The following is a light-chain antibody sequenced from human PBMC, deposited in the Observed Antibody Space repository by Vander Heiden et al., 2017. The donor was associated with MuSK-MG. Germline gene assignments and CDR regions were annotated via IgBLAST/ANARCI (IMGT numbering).Light chain of an antibody. CDR2: KDS. V-gene: IGLV3-25*03. Sequence: SYELTHPPPLSFSPGQTPPIPSSGDALPKQYAYWDQQKPGQAPVLVIDKDSRRPSGIPERFSGSSSGTTVTLTIGGVQAEDEADYYCQSADSSGTYVVFGGGTKLTVL. J-gene: IGLJ2*01. CDR3: QSADSSGTYVV. CDR1: ALPKQY.